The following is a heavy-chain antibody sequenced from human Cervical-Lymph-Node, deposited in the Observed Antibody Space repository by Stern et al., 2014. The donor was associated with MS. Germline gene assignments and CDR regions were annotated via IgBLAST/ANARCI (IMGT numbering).Heavy chain of an antibody. CDR3: ARTVSYGDRSFDF. V-gene: IGHV1-18*04. D-gene: IGHD4-17*01. J-gene: IGHJ4*02. CDR1: GYTFTSYG. Sequence: QVQLVQSGPEVKKPGASVKVSCKASGYTFTSYGISWVRQAPGQGLEWMGWITTYNGNTNYEQRLQGRVTMTSDTSTSTAYMELRSLRSDDTAVYYCARTVSYGDRSFDFWGQGTLVTVYS. CDR2: ITTYNGNT.